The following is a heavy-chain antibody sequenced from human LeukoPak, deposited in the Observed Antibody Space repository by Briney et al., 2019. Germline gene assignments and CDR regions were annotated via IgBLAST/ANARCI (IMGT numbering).Heavy chain of an antibody. Sequence: ASVKVSCKASGYTFTSYAMHWVRQAPGQRLEWMGWINAGNGNTKYSQKFQGRVTITRDTSASTAYMELSSLRSEDTAVYYCARGAYYYDSSGYYSGWFDPWGQGTLVTVSS. CDR2: INAGNGNT. CDR3: ARGAYYYDSSGYYSGWFDP. CDR1: GYTFTSYA. J-gene: IGHJ5*02. D-gene: IGHD3-22*01. V-gene: IGHV1-3*01.